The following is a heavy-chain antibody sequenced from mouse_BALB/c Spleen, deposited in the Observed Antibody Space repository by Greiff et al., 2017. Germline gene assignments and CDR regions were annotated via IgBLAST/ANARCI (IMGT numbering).Heavy chain of an antibody. CDR1: GYTFTSYW. D-gene: IGHD1-1*01. CDR3: APYYSSSVYYAMDY. Sequence: QVQLQQSGAELVKPGASVKMSCKASGYTFTSYWMHWVKQTPGQGLEWIGYINPSTGYTEYNHKFKDKATLTATKSSSTAYMQLSSLTSVDSAVYSCAPYYSSSVYYAMDYWGQGTSVTVSS. J-gene: IGHJ4*01. V-gene: IGHV1-7*01. CDR2: INPSTGYT.